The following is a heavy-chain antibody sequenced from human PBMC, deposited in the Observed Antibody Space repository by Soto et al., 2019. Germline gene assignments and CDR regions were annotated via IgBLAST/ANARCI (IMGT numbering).Heavy chain of an antibody. V-gene: IGHV1-69*13. D-gene: IGHD3-22*01. Sequence: GASVKVSCKASGGTFSSYAISWVRQAPEQGLEWMGGIIPIFGTANYAQKFQGRVTITADESTSTAYMELSSLRSEDTAVYYCARFEKSYYYDSSGYSGPAFDIWGQGTMVTVS. CDR2: IIPIFGTA. J-gene: IGHJ3*02. CDR1: GGTFSSYA. CDR3: ARFEKSYYYDSSGYSGPAFDI.